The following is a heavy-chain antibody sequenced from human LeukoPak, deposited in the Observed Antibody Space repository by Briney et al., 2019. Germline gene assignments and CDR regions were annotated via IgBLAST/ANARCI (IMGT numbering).Heavy chain of an antibody. CDR1: GLNVSNNY. Sequence: GGSLRLSCAASGLNVSNNYMSWVRQAPGKGLEWVSVLYSGGGTYYADSVKVRFTISRDNSKNTLYLQMNRLRAEDTAVYYCSRDNVHGYCSGGRCYSRAFDIWGQGTMVTVSS. V-gene: IGHV3-66*01. CDR3: SRDNVHGYCSGGRCYSRAFDI. D-gene: IGHD2-15*01. CDR2: LYSGGGT. J-gene: IGHJ3*02.